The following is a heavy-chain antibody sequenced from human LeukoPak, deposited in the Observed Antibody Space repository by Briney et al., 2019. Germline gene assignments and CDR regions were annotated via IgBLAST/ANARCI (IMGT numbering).Heavy chain of an antibody. V-gene: IGHV4-30-2*01. CDR3: ARGYYDSISYYYWSAFDI. CDR2: IYHSGST. CDR1: GGSISSGGYS. Sequence: SETLSLTCAVSGGSISSGGYSWSWIRQPPGKGLEWIGCIYHSGSTYYSPSLKSRVTISVDRSKNQFSLKLNSVTAADTAVYYCARGYYDSISYYYWSAFDIWGHGTTVTVSS. D-gene: IGHD3-22*01. J-gene: IGHJ3*02.